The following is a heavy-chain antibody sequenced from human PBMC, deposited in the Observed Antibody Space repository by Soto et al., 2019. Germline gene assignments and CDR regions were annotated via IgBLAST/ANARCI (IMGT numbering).Heavy chain of an antibody. CDR1: GYTFTRDG. CDR2: INAGNGNT. Sequence: GASAKASCLAPGYTFTRDGGYWVRLAHGQRLEWMGWINAGNGNTRYSQKFQGRVNINRETSASTPYMELSRLRSKDTAVYYCAMDAALAGNIYCYYWCPGALGTVS. CDR3: AMDAALAGNIYCYY. J-gene: IGHJ4*02. V-gene: IGHV1-3*01. D-gene: IGHD6-19*01.